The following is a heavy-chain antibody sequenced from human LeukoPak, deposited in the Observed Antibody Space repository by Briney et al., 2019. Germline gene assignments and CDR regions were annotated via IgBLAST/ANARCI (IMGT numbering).Heavy chain of an antibody. CDR2: IYYSGST. V-gene: IGHV4-59*01. D-gene: IGHD6-6*01. CDR1: GGSISSYY. J-gene: IGHJ5*02. CDR3: ARAAPRIAARLGWFDP. Sequence: SETLSLTCTVSGGSISSYYWSWIRQPPGEGLECIGYIYYSGSTNYNPSLKSRVTISVDTSKNQFSLKLSSVTAADTAVYYCARAAPRIAARLGWFDPWGQGTLVTVSS.